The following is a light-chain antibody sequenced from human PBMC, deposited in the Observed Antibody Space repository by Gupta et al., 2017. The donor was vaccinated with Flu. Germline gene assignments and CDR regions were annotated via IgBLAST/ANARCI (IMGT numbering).Light chain of an antibody. CDR2: QDK. J-gene: IGLJ3*02. V-gene: IGLV3-1*01. CDR1: KLGHKY. Sequence: SYELTQPPSVSVSPGQTASIPCSGDKLGHKYVCWYQQKPGQSPVLVIYQDKKRPSGIPERFSASNSGNTATLTIGGTQALDEADYYCQAWDSSTWVFGGGTKLTVL. CDR3: QAWDSSTWV.